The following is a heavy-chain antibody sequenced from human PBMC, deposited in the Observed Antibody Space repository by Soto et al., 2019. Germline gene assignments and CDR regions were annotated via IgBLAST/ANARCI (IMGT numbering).Heavy chain of an antibody. CDR3: AREAYSSGWWNGDDC. Sequence: QVQLQQWGAGLLKPSETLSLTCAVYGGSFSGYYWSWIRQPPGKGLEWIGEINHSGSTNYNPSLKSRVTISVDTSKNQFSLKLSSVTAADTAVYYCAREAYSSGWWNGDDCWGQGTLVTVSS. CDR1: GGSFSGYY. D-gene: IGHD6-19*01. J-gene: IGHJ4*02. V-gene: IGHV4-34*01. CDR2: INHSGST.